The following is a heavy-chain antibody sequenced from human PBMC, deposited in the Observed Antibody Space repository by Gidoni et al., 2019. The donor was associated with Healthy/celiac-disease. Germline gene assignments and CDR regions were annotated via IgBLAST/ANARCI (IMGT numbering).Heavy chain of an antibody. D-gene: IGHD5-18*01. J-gene: IGHJ3*02. V-gene: IGHV3-23*01. CDR1: GFPFGSVA. CDR3: AKDQKIRGYSYGLGAFDI. Sequence: EVQLLEAGGGLVQPGVSLRLSCTDSGFPFGSVALSWVRQAPGKGLEWVSAISGSGGSTYYADSVKGRFTISRDNSKNTLYLQMNSLRAEDTAVYYCAKDQKIRGYSYGLGAFDIWGQGTMVTVSS. CDR2: ISGSGGST.